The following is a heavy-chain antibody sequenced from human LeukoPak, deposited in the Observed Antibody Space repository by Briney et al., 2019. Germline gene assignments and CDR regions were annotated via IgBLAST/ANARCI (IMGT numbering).Heavy chain of an antibody. D-gene: IGHD3-3*01. Sequence: SETLSLTCAVYGGSFSGYYWSWVRQPPGKGLEWIGEINHSGSTNYNPSLMSRVTISVDTSKNQFSLKLSSVTAADTAVYYCARGPWTSGYYTPLGVPYFDYWGQGTLVTVSS. CDR2: INHSGST. J-gene: IGHJ4*02. V-gene: IGHV4-34*01. CDR1: GGSFSGYY. CDR3: ARGPWTSGYYTPLGVPYFDY.